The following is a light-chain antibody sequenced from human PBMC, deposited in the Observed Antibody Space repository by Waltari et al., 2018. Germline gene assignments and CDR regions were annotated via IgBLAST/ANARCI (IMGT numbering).Light chain of an antibody. CDR2: ANS. Sequence: QSVLTPPPSVSGAPGQRVTISCTGTSSNIGAGYDVHWYQQLPGTAPQLLIYANSNRPSGVPDRFSGSKSGTSASLAITGLQAEDEADYYCQSYDSSLSGSWVFGGGTKLTVL. J-gene: IGLJ3*02. V-gene: IGLV1-40*01. CDR3: QSYDSSLSGSWV. CDR1: SSNIGAGYD.